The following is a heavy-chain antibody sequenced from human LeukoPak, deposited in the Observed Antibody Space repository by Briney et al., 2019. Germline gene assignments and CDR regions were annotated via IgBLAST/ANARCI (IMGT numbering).Heavy chain of an antibody. CDR3: ARHGFGELLGYIWFDP. D-gene: IGHD3-10*01. Sequence: SETLSLTCTVSGDSISSYYWSWIRQPPGKRLEWIGYIYYSGSTNYNPSLKSRVTISVDTSKNQFSLKLNSVTAADTAVYYCARHGFGELLGYIWFDPWGHGILVTVSS. CDR1: GDSISSYY. CDR2: IYYSGST. J-gene: IGHJ5*02. V-gene: IGHV4-59*08.